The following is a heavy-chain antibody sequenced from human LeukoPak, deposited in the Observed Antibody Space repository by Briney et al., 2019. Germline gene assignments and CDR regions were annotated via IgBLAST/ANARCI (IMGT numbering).Heavy chain of an antibody. CDR1: GFTFSSYG. Sequence: PGGSLRLSCAASGFTFSSYGMSWVRQAPGRGLEWVSYISSRGSTIYYADSVKGRFTISRGNAKNSLYLQMNSLRAEDTAVYYCARGQGYCSSTSCHDAFDIWGLGTMVTVSS. CDR3: ARGQGYCSSTSCHDAFDI. V-gene: IGHV3-48*04. J-gene: IGHJ3*02. D-gene: IGHD2-2*01. CDR2: ISSRGSTI.